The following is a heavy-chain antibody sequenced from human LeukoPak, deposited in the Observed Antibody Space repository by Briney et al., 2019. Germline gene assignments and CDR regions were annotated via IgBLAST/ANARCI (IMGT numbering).Heavy chain of an antibody. CDR1: GFTFSSYW. V-gene: IGHV3-74*01. Sequence: GGSLRLSCAASGFTFSSYWMHWVRQAPGKGLVWVSRINSDGSSTSYADSVKGRFTISRDNAKNTLYLRMNSLRAEDTAVYYCARDGSSSWYGWYFDLWGRGTLVTVSS. D-gene: IGHD6-13*01. J-gene: IGHJ2*01. CDR3: ARDGSSSWYGWYFDL. CDR2: INSDGSST.